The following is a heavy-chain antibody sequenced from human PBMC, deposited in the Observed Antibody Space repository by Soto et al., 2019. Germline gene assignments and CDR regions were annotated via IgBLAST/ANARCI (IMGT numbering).Heavy chain of an antibody. J-gene: IGHJ4*02. Sequence: SETLSLTCTVSGGSVSSGSYYWSWIRQPPGKGLEWIGYIYYSGSTNYNPSLKSRVTISVDTSKNQFSLKLSSVTAADTAVYYCARGRPRAKHQKNCTNGVCPVGIDYWGQGTLVTVSS. D-gene: IGHD2-8*01. CDR2: IYYSGST. V-gene: IGHV4-61*01. CDR1: GGSVSSGSYY. CDR3: ARGRPRAKHQKNCTNGVCPVGIDY.